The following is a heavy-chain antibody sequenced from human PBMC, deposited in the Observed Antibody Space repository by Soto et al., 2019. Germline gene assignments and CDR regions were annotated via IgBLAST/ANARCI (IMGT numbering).Heavy chain of an antibody. J-gene: IGHJ5*02. Sequence: GSLRLSCAASGFTFSNYWMSWVRQAPGKGLEWVANIKQDGSESNYADSVKGRFTISRDNAENSLYLQMTSLRAEDTAVYYCASARHIGPWGQGTLVTVSS. CDR3: ASARHIGP. D-gene: IGHD2-21*01. CDR1: GFTFSNYW. V-gene: IGHV3-7*01. CDR2: IKQDGSES.